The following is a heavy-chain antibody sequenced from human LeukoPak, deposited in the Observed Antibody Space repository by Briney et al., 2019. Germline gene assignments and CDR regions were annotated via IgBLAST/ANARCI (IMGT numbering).Heavy chain of an antibody. CDR1: GGSISSYY. D-gene: IGHD6-19*01. Sequence: SETLSLTCTVSGGSISSYYWSWIRQPPGKGLEWIGYIYYSGSTNYNPSLKSRVTISVDTSKNQFSLKLSSVTAADMAVYRCARHGIAVAGNPRGYYYYGMDVWGQGTTVTVSS. J-gene: IGHJ6*02. CDR2: IYYSGST. V-gene: IGHV4-59*08. CDR3: ARHGIAVAGNPRGYYYYGMDV.